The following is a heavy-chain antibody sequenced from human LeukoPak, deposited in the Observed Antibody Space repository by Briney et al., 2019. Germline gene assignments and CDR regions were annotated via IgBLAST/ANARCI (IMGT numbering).Heavy chain of an antibody. Sequence: GGSLRLSCAASGFTFNDYAMSWVRQAPGKGLEWVSIISGSGSNTYYANSVKGRFTISRDNSQNTLSLQMNSVRAEDTAIYYCAKAQGNTNSKYYFDYWGQGTLVTVSS. CDR2: ISGSGSNT. V-gene: IGHV3-23*01. CDR1: GFTFNDYA. J-gene: IGHJ4*02. D-gene: IGHD1-1*01. CDR3: AKAQGNTNSKYYFDY.